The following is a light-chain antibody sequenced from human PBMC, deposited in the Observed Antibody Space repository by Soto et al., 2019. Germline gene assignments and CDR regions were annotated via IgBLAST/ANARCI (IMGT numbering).Light chain of an antibody. CDR3: QQRSNWPLT. Sequence: EIVLTQSPATLSLSPGERATLSCMASQSVSSYLAWYQQKPGQAPRLLIYDAFNRATGIPARFSGSGSGTDFTLTISSLEPEDFAVYYCQQRSNWPLTFGGGTKVEIK. CDR2: DAF. V-gene: IGKV3-11*01. J-gene: IGKJ4*01. CDR1: QSVSSY.